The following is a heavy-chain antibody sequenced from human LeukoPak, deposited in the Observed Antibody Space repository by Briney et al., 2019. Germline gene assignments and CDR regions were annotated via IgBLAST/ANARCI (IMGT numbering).Heavy chain of an antibody. CDR2: IYSGGST. CDR1: GFTVSSNY. CDR3: ARSVVDYEQASDYFDY. Sequence: GGSLRLSCAASGFTVSSNYMGWVRQAPGKGLEWLSIIYSGGSTYYADSVKGRFTISRDNSKDTLYLQMNSLRAEDTAVYYCARSVVDYEQASDYFDYWGQGTLVTVSS. J-gene: IGHJ4*02. D-gene: IGHD3-22*01. V-gene: IGHV3-66*02.